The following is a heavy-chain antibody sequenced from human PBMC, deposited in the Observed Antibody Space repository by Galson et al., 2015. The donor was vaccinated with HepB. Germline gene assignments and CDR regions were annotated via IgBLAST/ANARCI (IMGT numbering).Heavy chain of an antibody. CDR2: ISGSGGST. J-gene: IGHJ4*02. CDR3: AKPTFKGNYGSGSYYSS. Sequence: SLRLSCAASGFTFSSYAMSWVRQAPGKGLEWVSAISGSGGSTYYADSVKGRFTISRDNSKNTLYLQMNSLRAEDTAVYYCAKPTFKGNYGSGSYYSSWGQGTLVTVSS. D-gene: IGHD3-10*01. CDR1: GFTFSSYA. V-gene: IGHV3-23*01.